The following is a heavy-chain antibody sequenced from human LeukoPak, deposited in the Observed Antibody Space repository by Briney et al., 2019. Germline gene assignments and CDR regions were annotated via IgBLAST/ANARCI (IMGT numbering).Heavy chain of an antibody. V-gene: IGHV3-64*04. CDR2: ISDSGGST. J-gene: IGHJ5*02. Sequence: GGSLRLSCSASGFPFSSYAMHWVRQAPGKGLEYVSAISDSGGSTYYADSVKGRFTISRDNAKNSLYLQMNSLRAEDTAVYYSAGPTCLRGGYCSTNPWGQGTLVTVSS. CDR1: GFPFSSYA. D-gene: IGHD2-2*01. CDR3: AGPTCLRGGYCSTNP.